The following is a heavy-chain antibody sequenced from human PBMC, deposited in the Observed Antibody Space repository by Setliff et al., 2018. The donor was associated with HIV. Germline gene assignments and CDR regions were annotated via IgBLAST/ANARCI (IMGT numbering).Heavy chain of an antibody. V-gene: IGHV3-48*04. J-gene: IGHJ4*02. CDR1: GFTFSSYS. Sequence: GGSLRPSCAASGFTFSSYSMNWVRQAPGKGLEWVSYIRSSSSTIYYADSVKGRFTISRDNAKNSLYLQMNSLRAEDTAVYYCARASSYYYDSSGYSSYFDYWGQGTLVTVSS. D-gene: IGHD3-22*01. CDR3: ARASSYYYDSSGYSSYFDY. CDR2: IRSSSSTI.